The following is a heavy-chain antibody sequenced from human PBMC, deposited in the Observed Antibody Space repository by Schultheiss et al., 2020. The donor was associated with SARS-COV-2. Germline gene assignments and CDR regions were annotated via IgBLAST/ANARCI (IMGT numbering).Heavy chain of an antibody. V-gene: IGHV3-30-3*01. CDR2: ISYDGSNI. CDR1: GFTFSSYA. Sequence: GGSLRLSCAASGFTFSSYAMHWVRQAPGKGLEWVAVISYDGSNIYYADSVKGRFTISRDNSKSTLYLQMNSLRAEDTAVYSCARDSRYYDTSGYYPLGLAGPFDYWGQGALVTVSS. CDR3: ARDSRYYDTSGYYPLGLAGPFDY. J-gene: IGHJ4*02. D-gene: IGHD3-22*01.